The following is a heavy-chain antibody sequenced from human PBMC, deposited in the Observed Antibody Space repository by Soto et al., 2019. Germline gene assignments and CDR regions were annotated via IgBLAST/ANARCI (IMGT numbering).Heavy chain of an antibody. CDR1: RDSYSISTYS. J-gene: IGHJ5*02. Sequence: PWETLSLTCNMSRDSYSISTYSWSWIRQPPGKALQWIGFIYQSGVTSYNPSLASRVSISLDRSNNQCSLKLKSVTAADTAVYFCAGMPYTSGLRFDPWGPGTLVTVSS. D-gene: IGHD6-19*01. CDR3: AGMPYTSGLRFDP. V-gene: IGHV4-30-2*01. CDR2: IYQSGVT.